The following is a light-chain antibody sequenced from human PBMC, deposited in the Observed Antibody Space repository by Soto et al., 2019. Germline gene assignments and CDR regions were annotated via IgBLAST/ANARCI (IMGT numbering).Light chain of an antibody. V-gene: IGKV1-9*01. CDR2: AAS. J-gene: IGKJ1*01. CDR3: QHLNSYPRT. Sequence: DIQLTQSPSLLSASVGDRVTITCRASQAISTYLAWYQQKPGRAPKLLVYAASSLQGGVPLRFSGSGSGTEFTLTISRLQPGDFATYYCQHLNSYPRTFGQGTEVEIK. CDR1: QAISTY.